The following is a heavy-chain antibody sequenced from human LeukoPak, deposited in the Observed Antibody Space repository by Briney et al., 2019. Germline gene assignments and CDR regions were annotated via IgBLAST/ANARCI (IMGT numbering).Heavy chain of an antibody. CDR3: ARVAIAAAGSYWYFDL. D-gene: IGHD6-13*01. V-gene: IGHV5-51*01. CDR2: IYPGDSDT. Sequence: GESLKISCKGSGYSFTSYWIGWVRQMPGKGLEWMGIIYPGDSDTKYSPSFQGQVTISADKSISTAYLQWNSLKASDTAMYYCARVAIAAAGSYWYFDLWGRGTLVTVSS. J-gene: IGHJ2*01. CDR1: GYSFTSYW.